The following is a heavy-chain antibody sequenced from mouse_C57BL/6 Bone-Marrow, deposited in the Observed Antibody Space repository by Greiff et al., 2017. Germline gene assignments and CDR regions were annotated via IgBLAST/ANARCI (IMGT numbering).Heavy chain of an antibody. CDR1: GYTFTSYW. CDR3: ARRDYYGSSYGYAMDY. D-gene: IGHD1-1*01. V-gene: IGHV1-55*01. CDR2: IYPGSGST. J-gene: IGHJ4*01. Sequence: VQLQQPGAELVKPGASVKMSCKASGYTFTSYWITWVKQRPGQGLEWIGDIYPGSGSTNYNEKFKSKATLTVDTSSSTAYMQLSSLTSEDSAVYYCARRDYYGSSYGYAMDYWGQGTSVTGSS.